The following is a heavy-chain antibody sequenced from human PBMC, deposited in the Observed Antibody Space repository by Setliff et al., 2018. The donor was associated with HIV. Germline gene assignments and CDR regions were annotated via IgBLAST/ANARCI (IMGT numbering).Heavy chain of an antibody. CDR2: IIPIFGTA. CDR1: GGTFSSYA. V-gene: IGHV1-69*13. J-gene: IGHJ6*03. D-gene: IGHD6-19*01. Sequence: SVKVSCKASGGTFSSYAISWVRQAPGQGLEWMGGIIPIFGTADYAQKFQGRVTITADESTSTAYMELSSLRSEDTAVYYCARDPRIAMARDYYYYYMDVWGKGTTVTVSS. CDR3: ARDPRIAMARDYYYYYMDV.